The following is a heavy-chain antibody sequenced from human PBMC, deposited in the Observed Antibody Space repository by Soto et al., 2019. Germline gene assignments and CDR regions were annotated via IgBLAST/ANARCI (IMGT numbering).Heavy chain of an antibody. CDR1: GFTFSSYA. CDR3: AKRNRIPAKYCTNGVCHTGYFDY. CDR2: ISGSGGST. J-gene: IGHJ4*02. D-gene: IGHD2-8*01. V-gene: IGHV3-23*01. Sequence: PGGSLRLSCAASGFTFSSYAMSWVRQAPGKGLEWVSAISGSGGSTYYADSVKGRFTISRDNSKNTLYLQMNSLRAEDTAVYYCAKRNRIPAKYCTNGVCHTGYFDYWGQGTLVTVSS.